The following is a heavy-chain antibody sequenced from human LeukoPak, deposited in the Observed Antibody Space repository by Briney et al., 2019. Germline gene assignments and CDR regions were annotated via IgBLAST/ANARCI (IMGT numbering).Heavy chain of an antibody. V-gene: IGHV3-73*01. D-gene: IGHD5-18*01. CDR1: GFTFSGSA. Sequence: GGSLRLSCAASGFTFSGSAMHWVRQASGKGLEWVGRIRSKANSYASAYAASVKGRFTISRDDSKNTAYLQMNSLKTEDTAVYYCTRRRDTAIDIWGQGTMVTVSS. CDR3: TRRRDTAIDI. J-gene: IGHJ3*02. CDR2: IRSKANSYAS.